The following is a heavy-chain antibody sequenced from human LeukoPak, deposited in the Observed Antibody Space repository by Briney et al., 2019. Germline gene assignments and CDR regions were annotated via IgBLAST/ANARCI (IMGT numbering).Heavy chain of an antibody. J-gene: IGHJ3*01. D-gene: IGHD6-25*01. Sequence: GRSLRLSCAASGFTFSSYAMSWVRQAPGKGLEWVSAISGSGGSTYYADSVKGRFTISRDNSKNTLYLQMNSLRAEDTAMYYCARDDSGPQAFDLWGQGTMVTVSS. CDR1: GFTFSSYA. CDR2: ISGSGGST. V-gene: IGHV3-23*01. CDR3: ARDDSGPQAFDL.